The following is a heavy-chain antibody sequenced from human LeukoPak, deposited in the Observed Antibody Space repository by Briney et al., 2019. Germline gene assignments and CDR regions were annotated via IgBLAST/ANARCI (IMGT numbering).Heavy chain of an antibody. CDR3: ARELRGYSVPYYYYGMDV. CDR2: ISGSSSYI. Sequence: GGSLRLSCAASGFTFSTYTMDWVRQAPGKGLEWVSSISGSSSYIYYADSVRGRFTISRDNAKNSLYLQMNSLRAADTAVYYCARELRGYSVPYYYYGMDVWGQGTTVTVCS. D-gene: IGHD5-18*01. J-gene: IGHJ6*02. V-gene: IGHV3-21*01. CDR1: GFTFSTYT.